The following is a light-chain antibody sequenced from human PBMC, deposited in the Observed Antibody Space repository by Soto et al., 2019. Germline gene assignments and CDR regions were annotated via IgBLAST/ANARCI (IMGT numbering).Light chain of an antibody. V-gene: IGLV1-40*01. CDR3: QSYDSSLSGGV. CDR2: GNS. Sequence: QSVLTQPPSVSGAPGQRVTISCTGSTSNIGTGYDVHWYQQLPGTAPKLLIYGNSNRPSGVPDRFSGSKSGTSASLAITGLQAEDEAEYYCQSYDSSLSGGVFGTGTKLTVL. J-gene: IGLJ1*01. CDR1: TSNIGTGYD.